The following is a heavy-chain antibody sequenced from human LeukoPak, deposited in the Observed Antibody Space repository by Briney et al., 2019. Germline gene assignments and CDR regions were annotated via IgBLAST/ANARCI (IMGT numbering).Heavy chain of an antibody. J-gene: IGHJ4*02. CDR1: GFTFSNHA. CDR3: ARRGESTNYGDYRFDS. CDR2: TSGSGGYT. Sequence: GGSLRLSCAASGFTFSNHAMSWVRQAPGKRLEWVSATSGSGGYTYYADSVKGRFTISRDNSKNTLYLQMNSLRAEDTAVYYCARRGESTNYGDYRFDSWGQGTLVTVSS. V-gene: IGHV3-23*01. D-gene: IGHD4-17*01.